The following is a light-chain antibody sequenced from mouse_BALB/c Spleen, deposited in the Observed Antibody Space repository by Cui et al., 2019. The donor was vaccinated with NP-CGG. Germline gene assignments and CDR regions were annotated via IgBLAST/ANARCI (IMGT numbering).Light chain of an antibody. J-gene: IGLJ1*01. V-gene: IGLV1*01. CDR3: ALWYSNHWV. CDR2: GTN. Sequence: QAVVTQEPALTTSPGEIVTLTCRSSTGAVTTSNYANWVQEKPDHLFTGLIGGTNNRAPGVPARFSGSLIGDKAALTITGAQTEDEAIYFCALWYSNHWVFGGGTKLTVL. CDR1: TGAVTTSNY.